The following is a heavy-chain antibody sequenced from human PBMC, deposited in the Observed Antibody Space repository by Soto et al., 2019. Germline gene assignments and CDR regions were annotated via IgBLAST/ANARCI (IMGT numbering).Heavy chain of an antibody. CDR1: GGSLSSDNFF. J-gene: IGHJ3*02. V-gene: IGHV4-31*03. CDR2: IYHTGAA. D-gene: IGHD1-26*01. Sequence: QVQLQESGPGLVKPSQTLSVTCTVSGGSLSSDNFFWSWVRQHPETGLEWVWYIYHTGAAYYNPSLKSRLTISLDTSKTRFSLSLISVTAADTAVYYCAREVISPATSDAFDIWGQGTMVTVSS. CDR3: AREVISPATSDAFDI.